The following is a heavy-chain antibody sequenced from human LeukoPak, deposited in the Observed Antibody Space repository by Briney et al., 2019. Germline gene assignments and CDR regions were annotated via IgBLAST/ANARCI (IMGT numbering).Heavy chain of an antibody. CDR1: GFTFSSYS. CDR3: ARDYYDSSGYNDY. V-gene: IGHV3-21*01. Sequence: GGPLNLSCAASGFTFSSYSMNWVRQAPGKGLEWVSSISSSSSYIYYADSVKGRFTISRDNAKNSLYLQMNSLRAEDTAVYYCARDYYDSSGYNDYWGQGTLVTVSS. CDR2: ISSSSSYI. J-gene: IGHJ4*02. D-gene: IGHD3-22*01.